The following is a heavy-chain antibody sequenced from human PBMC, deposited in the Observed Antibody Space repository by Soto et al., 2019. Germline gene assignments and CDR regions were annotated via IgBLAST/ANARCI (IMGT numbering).Heavy chain of an antibody. J-gene: IGHJ5*02. CDR2: IGQDGEEK. Sequence: EVLLVESGGGLVQPGGSLRLSCEAFGFTFSSYWMTWVRQAPGQGLEWVANIGQDGEEKYFLDSVRGRFIISRDNAKNSLYLQMNSLRVDYTAFYFCARDFAGSSNGFDPWGQGTLVTVSS. CDR3: ARDFAGSSNGFDP. V-gene: IGHV3-7*05. CDR1: GFTFSSYW. D-gene: IGHD2-21*01.